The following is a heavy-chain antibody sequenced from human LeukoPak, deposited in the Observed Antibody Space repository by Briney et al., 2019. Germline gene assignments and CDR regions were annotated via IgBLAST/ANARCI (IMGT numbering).Heavy chain of an antibody. CDR3: ARADRLHGGPYLSGP. D-gene: IGHD3-16*01. CDR2: INPNSGGT. Sequence: ASVKVSCKAAGYSFTDYYMHWVRQAPGQGLEWMGWINPNSGGTNSAQKFQGRVTMTRDTSITTVYMEVSWLTSDDTAIYHCARADRLHGGPYLSGPWGQGTLVTVSS. J-gene: IGHJ5*02. V-gene: IGHV1-2*02. CDR1: GYSFTDYY.